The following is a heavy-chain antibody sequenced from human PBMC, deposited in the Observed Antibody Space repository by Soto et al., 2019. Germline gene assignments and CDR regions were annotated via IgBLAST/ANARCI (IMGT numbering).Heavy chain of an antibody. Sequence: EVQLVESGGGLVKPGGSLRLSCAVSGFTFSSCTMNWVRQAPGKGLEWVSSISSSGSMYYADSVKGRFTISRDNAKNSLYLQMNSLRADDTAVYYCAREVQPVVRREYDYWGQGTLVTVSS. J-gene: IGHJ4*02. CDR1: GFTFSSCT. D-gene: IGHD1-1*01. V-gene: IGHV3-21*01. CDR2: ISSSGSM. CDR3: AREVQPVVRREYDY.